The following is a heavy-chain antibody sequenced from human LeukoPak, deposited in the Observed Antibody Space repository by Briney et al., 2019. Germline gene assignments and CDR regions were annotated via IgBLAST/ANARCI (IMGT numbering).Heavy chain of an antibody. CDR3: ARGYSSSWLGNYYFDY. V-gene: IGHV4-30-2*01. CDR1: GGSISSGGYS. D-gene: IGHD6-13*01. Sequence: TLSLTCAVSGGSISSGGYSWSWIRQPPGKGLEWIGYIYHSGSTYYNPSPKSRVTISVVRSKNQFSLKLSSVTAADTAVYYCARGYSSSWLGNYYFDYWGQGTLVTVSS. CDR2: IYHSGST. J-gene: IGHJ4*02.